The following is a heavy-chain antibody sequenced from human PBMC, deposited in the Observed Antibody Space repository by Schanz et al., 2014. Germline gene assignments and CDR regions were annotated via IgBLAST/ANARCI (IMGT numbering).Heavy chain of an antibody. V-gene: IGHV1-46*03. D-gene: IGHD6-13*01. J-gene: IGHJ4*02. CDR1: GYTFISYG. Sequence: QVQLVQSGAELKKPGASVKVSCKASGYTFISYGIKWVRQAPGQGLEWMGMINPSGGSTTYAQKFQGRVTMTRDTSTSTVYMELSSLRSEDTAVYYCARDGVDAAAGGNYWGQGTLVTVSS. CDR2: INPSGGST. CDR3: ARDGVDAAAGGNY.